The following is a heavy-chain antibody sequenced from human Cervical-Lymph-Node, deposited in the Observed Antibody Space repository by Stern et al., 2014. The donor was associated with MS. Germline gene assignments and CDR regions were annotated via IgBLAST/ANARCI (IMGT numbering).Heavy chain of an antibody. V-gene: IGHV1-69*01. Sequence: QVQLVQSGAEVKKPGSSVKVSCKASGGTFSSYAISWVRQAPGQGLEWMGGIIPVFGTANYAQKFQGRVTITADESTSTAYMELSSLRSEDTAVYYCARDRSPTSDYYYYYGMDVWGQGTTVTVSS. CDR3: ARDRSPTSDYYYYYGMDV. CDR1: GGTFSSYA. J-gene: IGHJ6*02. CDR2: IIPVFGTA. D-gene: IGHD1-1*01.